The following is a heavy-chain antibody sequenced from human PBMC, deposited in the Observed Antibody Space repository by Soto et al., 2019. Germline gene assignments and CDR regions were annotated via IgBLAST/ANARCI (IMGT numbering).Heavy chain of an antibody. Sequence: QVQLVQSGAEVKKPGASVKVSCKASGYSFTSYYMYWVRQAPGQGLEWVGVINPSVGSTNYAQKSQGRVTMTRDTSTSTVYMELSSLRSEDTAMDYCARDQAGSTHWSDPWGPGTLVTVSS. CDR3: ARDQAGSTHWSDP. V-gene: IGHV1-46*01. CDR2: INPSVGST. J-gene: IGHJ5*02. CDR1: GYSFTSYY. D-gene: IGHD4-17*01.